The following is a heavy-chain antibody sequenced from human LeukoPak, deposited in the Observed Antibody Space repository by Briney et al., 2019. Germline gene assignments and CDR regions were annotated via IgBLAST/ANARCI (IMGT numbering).Heavy chain of an antibody. D-gene: IGHD3-9*01. CDR2: ISGSGGST. J-gene: IGHJ4*02. CDR3: ARDRDISYYFDY. Sequence: GGSLRLSCAASGFTFSTYGMTWVRQAPGKGLEWVSSISGSGGSTYYADSVRGRVTVSRDNSKNTLYLQMNSLRAEDTAVYYCARDRDISYYFDYWGQGTLVTVSS. CDR1: GFTFSTYG. V-gene: IGHV3-23*01.